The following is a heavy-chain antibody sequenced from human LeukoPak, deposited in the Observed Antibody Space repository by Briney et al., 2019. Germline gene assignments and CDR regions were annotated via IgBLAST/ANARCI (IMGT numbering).Heavy chain of an antibody. V-gene: IGHV3-9*01. CDR2: ISWNSGSI. D-gene: IGHD1-1*01. CDR1: GFTFDDYA. J-gene: IGHJ4*02. Sequence: GGSLRLSCAASGFTFDDYAMHWVRQAPGKGLEWVSGISWNSGSIGYADSVKGRFTISRDNAKNSLYLQMNSLRAEDTAVYYCARDRYHFDYWGQGTLVTVSS. CDR3: ARDRYHFDY.